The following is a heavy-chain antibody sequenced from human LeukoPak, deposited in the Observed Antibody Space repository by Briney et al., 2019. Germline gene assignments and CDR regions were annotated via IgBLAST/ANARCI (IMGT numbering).Heavy chain of an antibody. CDR3: ARSITHVDTVDAFDI. CDR1: GFTFSSYS. CDR2: ISSSSSYI. J-gene: IGHJ3*02. V-gene: IGHV3-21*01. Sequence: GGSLRLSCAASGFTFSSYSMNWVRQAPGKGLEWVSSISSSSSYIYYADSVKGRFTISRDNAKNSLYLQMNSLRAEDTAVYYCARSITHVDTVDAFDIWGQGTMVTVSS. D-gene: IGHD5-18*01.